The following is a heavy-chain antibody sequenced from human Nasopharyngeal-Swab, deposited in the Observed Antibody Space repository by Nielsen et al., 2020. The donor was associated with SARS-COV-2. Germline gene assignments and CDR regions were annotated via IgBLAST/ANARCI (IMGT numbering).Heavy chain of an antibody. V-gene: IGHV3-53*01. J-gene: IGHJ4*02. CDR3: ARGRPGHYFDY. Sequence: GSLRLSCAASGFTVSSNYMSWVRQAPGKGLEWVSVFYTSGDTYYAVSVKGRFTISRDNSKNTLSLQMNSLRAEDTAVYYCARGRPGHYFDYWGQGTLVTVSS. D-gene: IGHD1-14*01. CDR1: GFTVSSNY. CDR2: FYTSGDT.